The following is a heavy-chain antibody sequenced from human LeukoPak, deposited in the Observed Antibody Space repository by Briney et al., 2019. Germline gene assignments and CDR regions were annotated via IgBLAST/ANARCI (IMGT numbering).Heavy chain of an antibody. CDR1: GYSFTSYW. J-gene: IGHJ6*02. V-gene: IGHV5-51*01. CDR2: IYPGDSDT. Sequence: GESLQISCKGSGYSFTSYWIGWVRQMPGKGLEWMGIIYPGDSDTRYSPSFQGQATISADRTISTAYLQWSSLKASDTAMYYCARGRRGLVSLFRYYYYGMDVWGQGTTVTVSS. CDR3: ARGRRGLVSLFRYYYYGMDV. D-gene: IGHD6-19*01.